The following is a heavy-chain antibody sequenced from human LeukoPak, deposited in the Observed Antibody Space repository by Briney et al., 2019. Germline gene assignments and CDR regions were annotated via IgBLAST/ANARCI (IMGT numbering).Heavy chain of an antibody. CDR2: IYYSGGT. Sequence: SETLSLTCTVSGGSISSSSYYWGWIRQPPGKGLEWIGSIYYSGGTYYNPSLKSRVTISVDTSKNQFSLKLSSVTAADTAVYYCARQIVVVIWDYFDYWGQGTLVTVSS. V-gene: IGHV4-39*07. D-gene: IGHD3-22*01. J-gene: IGHJ4*02. CDR1: GGSISSSSYY. CDR3: ARQIVVVIWDYFDY.